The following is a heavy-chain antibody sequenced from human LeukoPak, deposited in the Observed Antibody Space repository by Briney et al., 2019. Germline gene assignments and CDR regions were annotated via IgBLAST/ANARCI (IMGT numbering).Heavy chain of an antibody. Sequence: GGSLRLSYAASGFTLSSYAMIGIRQAPGKGLEWVSAITGSGDNTYYADSVKGRFTISRDNSKNTMYLQMNSLRAEDTAVYYCADGKIGSYYVFWGRGTLVTVSS. CDR2: ITGSGDNT. J-gene: IGHJ4*02. CDR3: ADGKIGSYYVF. D-gene: IGHD3-22*01. V-gene: IGHV3-23*01. CDR1: GFTLSSYA.